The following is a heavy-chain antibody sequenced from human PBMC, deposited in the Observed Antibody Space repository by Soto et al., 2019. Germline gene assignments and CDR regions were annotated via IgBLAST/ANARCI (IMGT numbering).Heavy chain of an antibody. CDR2: IYYSGST. CDR3: ARSSMVRGVLDPYYFDY. D-gene: IGHD3-10*01. Sequence: NPSETLSLTCTVSGGSISSGGYYWSWIRQHPGKGLEWIGYIYYSGSTYYNPSLKSRVTISVDTSKNQFSLKLSSVTAADTAVYYCARSSMVRGVLDPYYFDYWGQGTLVTVSS. V-gene: IGHV4-31*03. CDR1: GGSISSGGYY. J-gene: IGHJ4*02.